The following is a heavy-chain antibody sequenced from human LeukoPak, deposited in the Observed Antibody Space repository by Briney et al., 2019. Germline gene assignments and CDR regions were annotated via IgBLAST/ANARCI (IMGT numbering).Heavy chain of an antibody. CDR3: AKDYSSSWYVRFFDY. CDR2: ISGSGGST. J-gene: IGHJ4*02. V-gene: IGHV3-23*01. CDR1: GFTFSSYA. Sequence: GGSLRLSRAASGFTFSSYAMSWVRQAPGKGLEWVSAISGSGGSTYYADSVKGRFTISRDNSKNTLYLQMNSLRAEDTAVYYCAKDYSSSWYVRFFDYWGQGTLVTVSS. D-gene: IGHD6-13*01.